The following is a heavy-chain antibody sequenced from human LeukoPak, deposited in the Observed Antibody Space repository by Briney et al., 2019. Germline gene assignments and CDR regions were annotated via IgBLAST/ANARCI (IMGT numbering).Heavy chain of an antibody. CDR1: GDSVSSNSAA. D-gene: IGHD3-10*01. CDR3: ARYGSESLPSPYYYYYGMDV. V-gene: IGHV6-1*01. CDR2: TYYRSKLYN. Sequence: SQTLSLTCAISGDSVSSNSAAWHWLRQSPSRGLEWLGRTYYRSKLYNDYAVSVKSRITINPDTSKNQFSLQLNSVTPEDTAVYYCARYGSESLPSPYYYYYGMDVWGKGTTVTVSS. J-gene: IGHJ6*04.